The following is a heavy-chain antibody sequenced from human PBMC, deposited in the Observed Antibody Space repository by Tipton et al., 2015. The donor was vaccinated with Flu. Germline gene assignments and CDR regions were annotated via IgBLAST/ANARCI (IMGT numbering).Heavy chain of an antibody. Sequence: TLSLTCAVYGGSFSDYYWSWIRQPPGKGLEWIGEINHSGSTNYDPSLKSRVTISVDTSKNQFSLKLYSVTAADTALYYCARQQTHGGSWYFFDYWGQGSLVTVTS. CDR2: INHSGST. D-gene: IGHD5-24*01. J-gene: IGHJ4*02. CDR1: GGSFSDYY. CDR3: ARQQTHGGSWYFFDY. V-gene: IGHV4-34*01.